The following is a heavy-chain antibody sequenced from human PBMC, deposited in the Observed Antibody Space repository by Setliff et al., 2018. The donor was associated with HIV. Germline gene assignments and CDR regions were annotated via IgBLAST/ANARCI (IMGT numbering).Heavy chain of an antibody. CDR3: AKTLVVVASPLDF. D-gene: IGHD2-15*01. CDR1: GFTFSSYG. Sequence: PWGSLRLSCAASGFTFSSYGMHWVRQAPGKGLEWVAFIHYDGSNKYYADSVKGRFTISRDNPKNTLYLQMSGLTAEDTAIYYCAKTLVVVASPLDFWGQGTLVTVSS. V-gene: IGHV3-30*02. CDR2: IHYDGSNK. J-gene: IGHJ4*02.